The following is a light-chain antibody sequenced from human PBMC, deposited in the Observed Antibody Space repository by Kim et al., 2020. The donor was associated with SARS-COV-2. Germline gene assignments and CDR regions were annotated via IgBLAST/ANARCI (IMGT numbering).Light chain of an antibody. Sequence: SPRERATLSCGASQTVGSNLAWYQHKPGQGPRLLIYGVSTRATDIPARFSGSGSGTEFTLTISSLQSEDFAVYYCQQYYNWPPWTFGQGTKVDIK. CDR2: GVS. J-gene: IGKJ1*01. CDR3: QQYYNWPPWT. CDR1: QTVGSN. V-gene: IGKV3-15*01.